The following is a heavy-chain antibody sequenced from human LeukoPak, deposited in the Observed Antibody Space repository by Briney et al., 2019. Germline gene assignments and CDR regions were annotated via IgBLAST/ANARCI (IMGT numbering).Heavy chain of an antibody. D-gene: IGHD6-19*01. CDR2: ISGSGGST. V-gene: IGHV3-23*01. CDR3: ARYSSGWYGYFDY. Sequence: GGSLRLSCAPSGFTFSSYAMIWVRQAPGKGLEWVSAISGSGGSTYYADSVKGRFTISRDNSKNTLYLQMSSLRAEDTAVYYCARYSSGWYGYFDYWGQGTLVTVSS. J-gene: IGHJ4*02. CDR1: GFTFSSYA.